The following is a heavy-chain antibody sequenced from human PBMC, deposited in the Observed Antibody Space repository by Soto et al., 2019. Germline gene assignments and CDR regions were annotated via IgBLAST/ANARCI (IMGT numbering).Heavy chain of an antibody. V-gene: IGHV3-30-3*01. CDR1: GFTFSSYT. CDR3: ARFPGKGNSYNWFDP. J-gene: IGHJ5*02. CDR2: ISYDGSNK. Sequence: PGGSLRLSCAASGFTFSSYTMHWVRQAPGKGLEWVAVISYDGSNKYYADSVKGRFTISRDNAKNTLYLQMNSLRAEDTAIYYCARFPGKGNSYNWFDPWGQGTLVTVSS.